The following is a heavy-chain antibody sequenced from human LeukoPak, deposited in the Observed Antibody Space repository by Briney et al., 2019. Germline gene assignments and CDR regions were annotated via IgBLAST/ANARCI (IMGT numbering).Heavy chain of an antibody. CDR1: GGSFSGYY. CDR2: INHSGST. Sequence: PSETLSLTCAVYGGSFSGYYWSWIRQPPGKGLEWIGEINHSGSTNYNPSLKSRVTISVDTSKNQFSLKLSSVTAADTAVYYRASPPPYDYIDYWGQGTLVTVSS. CDR3: ASPPPYDYIDY. D-gene: IGHD2-21*01. V-gene: IGHV4-34*01. J-gene: IGHJ4*02.